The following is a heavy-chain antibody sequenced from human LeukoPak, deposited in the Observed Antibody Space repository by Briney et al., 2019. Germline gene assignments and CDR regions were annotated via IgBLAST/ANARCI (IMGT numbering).Heavy chain of an antibody. CDR2: IKQDGSEK. V-gene: IGHV3-7*03. CDR1: GGSFSSGSYY. Sequence: PSETLSLTCTVSGGSFSSGSYYWSWIRQPPGKGLEWVANIKQDGSEKYYVDSVKGRFTISRDNAKNSLYLQMNSLRAEDTAVYYCARDHRYCGGDCLFFDYWGQGTLVTVSS. D-gene: IGHD2-21*02. CDR3: ARDHRYCGGDCLFFDY. J-gene: IGHJ4*02.